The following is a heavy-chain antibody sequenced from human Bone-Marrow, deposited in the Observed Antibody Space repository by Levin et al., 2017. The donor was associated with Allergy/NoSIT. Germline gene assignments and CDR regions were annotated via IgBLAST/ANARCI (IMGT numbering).Heavy chain of an antibody. Sequence: ESLKISCTVSGGSISSYYWSWIRQPAGKGLEWIGRIYTSGSTNYNPSLKSRVTMSVDTSKNQFSLKLSSVTAADTAVYYCARVSYYCSGGSCLYYFDYWGQGALVTVSS. CDR2: IYTSGST. CDR3: ARVSYYCSGGSCLYYFDY. J-gene: IGHJ4*02. CDR1: GGSISSYY. V-gene: IGHV4-4*07. D-gene: IGHD2-15*01.